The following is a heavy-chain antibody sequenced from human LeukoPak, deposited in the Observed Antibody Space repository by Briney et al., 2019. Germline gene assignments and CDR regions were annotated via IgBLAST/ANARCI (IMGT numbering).Heavy chain of an antibody. CDR1: GGSITKNGYY. CDR3: ARQTFGDLYFDS. J-gene: IGHJ4*02. Sequence: PSEPLSLTCSVSGGSITKNGYYWGWIRQSPETGLEWIGSMHYSGSTYYNPSLKSRVTISTDMSKNQLSLQLSSVTAADTAVYYCARQTFGDLYFDSWGQGTLVIVSS. CDR2: MHYSGST. V-gene: IGHV4-39*01. D-gene: IGHD3-10*01.